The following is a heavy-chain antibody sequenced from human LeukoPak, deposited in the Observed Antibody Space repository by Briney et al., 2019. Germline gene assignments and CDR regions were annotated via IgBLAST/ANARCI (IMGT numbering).Heavy chain of an antibody. D-gene: IGHD3-16*01. CDR2: ISHSGDST. CDR1: GFTFSTYG. CDR3: ARDCYDYVWGSAFDY. V-gene: IGHV3-23*01. Sequence: GGSLRLSCAASGFTFSTYGMSWVRQAPGKGLEWVSAISHSGDSTFYADSLKGRFTISRDNSKNTLYLQMNSLRAEDTAVYYCARDCYDYVWGSAFDYWGQGTLVTVSS. J-gene: IGHJ4*02.